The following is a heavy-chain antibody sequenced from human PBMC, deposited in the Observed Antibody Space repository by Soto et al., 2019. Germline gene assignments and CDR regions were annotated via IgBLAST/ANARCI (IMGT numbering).Heavy chain of an antibody. J-gene: IGHJ5*02. CDR3: ARGRVLRYFDWLLLPWFDP. D-gene: IGHD3-9*01. Sequence: PSETLSLTCTVSGGSISSGSSYWGWIRQPPGKGLEWIGSIYYLGNTYYNPSLGGRVSISVDTSKNQFSLKLSSVTAADTAVYYCARGRVLRYFDWLLLPWFDPWGQGTLVTVSS. CDR1: GGSISSGSSY. V-gene: IGHV4-39*01. CDR2: IYYLGNT.